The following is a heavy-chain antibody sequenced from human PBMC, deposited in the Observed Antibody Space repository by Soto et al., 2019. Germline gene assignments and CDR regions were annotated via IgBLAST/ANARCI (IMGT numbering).Heavy chain of an antibody. J-gene: IGHJ4*02. CDR3: TRRPPTTSDY. D-gene: IGHD1-1*01. CDR2: ISDRPTGHT. V-gene: IGHV3-23*01. CDR1: GVTFSRYT. Sequence: GGSLRLSCGASGVTFSRYTMNWVRLAPGKGLEWVSTISDRPTGHTHYAESVRGRFTISRDDSRDTDFLQMDSLRAEDTAVYYCTRRPPTTSDYWGQGLLVPL.